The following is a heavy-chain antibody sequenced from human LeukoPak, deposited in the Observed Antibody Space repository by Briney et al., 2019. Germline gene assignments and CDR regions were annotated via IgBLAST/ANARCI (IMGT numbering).Heavy chain of an antibody. CDR2: IIPIFGIA. D-gene: IGHD4-17*01. V-gene: IGHV1-69*04. J-gene: IGHJ5*02. Sequence: SVKVSCKASGGTFSSYAISWVRQAPGQGLEWMGRIIPIFGIANYAQKFQGRVTITADKSTSTAYMELSSLRSEDTAVYYCARDTVTTYYNWFDPWGQGTLVTVPS. CDR3: ARDTVTTYYNWFDP. CDR1: GGTFSSYA.